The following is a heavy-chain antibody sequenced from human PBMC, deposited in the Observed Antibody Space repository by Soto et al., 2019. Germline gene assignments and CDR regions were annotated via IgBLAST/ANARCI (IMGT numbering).Heavy chain of an antibody. CDR2: INPSGGST. CDR3: ARSYGDYDRSGWFDP. J-gene: IGHJ5*02. V-gene: IGHV1-46*03. Sequence: QVQLVQSGAEVKKPGASVKVSCKASGYTFTSYYMHWVRQAPGQGLEWMGIINPSGGSTSYAQKSQGRVTMTRDTSTSTVYMELSSLRSEDTAVYYCARSYGDYDRSGWFDPWGQGTLVTVSS. D-gene: IGHD4-17*01. CDR1: GYTFTSYY.